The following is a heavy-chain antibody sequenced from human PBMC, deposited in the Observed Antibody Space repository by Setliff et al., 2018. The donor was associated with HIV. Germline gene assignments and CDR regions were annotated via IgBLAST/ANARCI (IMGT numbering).Heavy chain of an antibody. CDR3: ARDVLDLVISVYGF. D-gene: IGHD3-22*01. CDR2: IYTSGIT. CDR1: GGSIGSYY. J-gene: IGHJ4*02. Sequence: SESLSLTSTVSGGSIGSYYWSWIRQPAGNGLEWIGHIYTSGITNYNHSLKGRVTMSVDTSKNQFSLKLSSVTAADTAVYYCARDVLDLVISVYGFWGQGIPVTVSS. V-gene: IGHV4-4*07.